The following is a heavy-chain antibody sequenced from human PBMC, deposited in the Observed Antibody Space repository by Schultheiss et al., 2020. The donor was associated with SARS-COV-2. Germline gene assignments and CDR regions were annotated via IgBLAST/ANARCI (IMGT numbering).Heavy chain of an antibody. CDR1: GFTVSSNY. CDR3: ARPGSSGWYLGAFDI. D-gene: IGHD6-19*01. V-gene: IGHV3-53*01. CDR2: ISGSGGST. Sequence: GGSLRLSCAASGFTVSSNYMSWVRQAPGKGLEWVSVISGSGGSTYYADSVKGRFTISRDNAKNTLYLQMNSLRAEDTAVYYCARPGSSGWYLGAFDIWGQGTMVTVSS. J-gene: IGHJ3*02.